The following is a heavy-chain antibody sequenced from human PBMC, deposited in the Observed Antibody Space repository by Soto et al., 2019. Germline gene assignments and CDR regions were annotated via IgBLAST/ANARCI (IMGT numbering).Heavy chain of an antibody. CDR3: ARGVEAVTPVVTDFDI. Sequence: KSSETLSLTCGVSGDSITSGDYFWSWIRQPPGKGPEWIGYISYGGSTFYNPSLKGRVTISLDASKNQFSLNLKSVTDADTAVYYCARGVEAVTPVVTDFDIWGQGTMVTASS. D-gene: IGHD2-2*01. J-gene: IGHJ3*02. V-gene: IGHV4-31*11. CDR2: ISYGGST. CDR1: GDSITSGDYF.